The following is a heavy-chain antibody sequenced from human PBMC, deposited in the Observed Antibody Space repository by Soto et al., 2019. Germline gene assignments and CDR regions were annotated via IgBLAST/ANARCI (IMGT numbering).Heavy chain of an antibody. D-gene: IGHD2-8*02. CDR1: GFTCSSYD. V-gene: IGHV3-23*01. Sequence: GGSLRLSCAASGFTCSSYDMSWVRQAPGKGLEWVSTILVGGSTHYPDSVKGRFTISRDNSKNTVFLQMNSLTAGDTAVYYCAKATATGGGAFDICGQGTVVTVSS. CDR3: AKATATGGGAFDI. J-gene: IGHJ3*02. CDR2: ILVGGST.